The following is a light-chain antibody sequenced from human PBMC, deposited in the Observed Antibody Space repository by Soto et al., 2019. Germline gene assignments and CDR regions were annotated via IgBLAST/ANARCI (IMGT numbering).Light chain of an antibody. J-gene: IGLJ1*01. Sequence: QSALTQPASVSRSPGQSITISCTGTSSDVGAYDFVSWYQQHPDKAPKLMIYEVRNRPSGVSNRFSGSKSVNTATLTISGLQAEDEADYYCSSYTTSSTRVFGTGTKLTVL. CDR2: EVR. CDR3: SSYTTSSTRV. CDR1: SSDVGAYDF. V-gene: IGLV2-14*03.